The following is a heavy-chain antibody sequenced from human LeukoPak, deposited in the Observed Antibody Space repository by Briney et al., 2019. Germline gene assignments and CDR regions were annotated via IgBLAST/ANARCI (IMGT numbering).Heavy chain of an antibody. CDR3: ARVRGRDGYY. J-gene: IGHJ4*02. V-gene: IGHV4-39*07. CDR1: GGSISSSSYY. D-gene: IGHD5-24*01. Sequence: PSETLSFTCTVSGGSISSSSYYWGWIRQPPGKGLEWIGNIYYSGSTYYNPSLKSRVTISVDTSKNQFSLELSSVTAADTAVYYCARVRGRDGYYWGQGTLVTVSS. CDR2: IYYSGST.